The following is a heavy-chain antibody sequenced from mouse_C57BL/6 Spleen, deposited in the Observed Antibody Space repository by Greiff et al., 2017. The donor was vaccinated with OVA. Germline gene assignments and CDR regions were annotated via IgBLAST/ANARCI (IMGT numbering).Heavy chain of an antibody. V-gene: IGHV1-69*01. CDR3: ARLSRDSSYWYVDV. CDR2: IDPSDSYT. D-gene: IGHD1-1*01. J-gene: IGHJ1*03. CDR1: GYTFTSYW. Sequence: QVQLQQPGAELVMPGASVKLSCKASGYTFTSYWMHWVKQRPGQGLEWIGEIDPSDSYTNYNQKFKGKSTLTVDKSSSTAYMQLSSLTSEDSAVYYCARLSRDSSYWYVDVWGTVTTVTVSS.